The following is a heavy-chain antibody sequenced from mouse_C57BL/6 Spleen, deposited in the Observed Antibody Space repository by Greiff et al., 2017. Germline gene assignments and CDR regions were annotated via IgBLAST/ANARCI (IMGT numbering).Heavy chain of an antibody. CDR1: GFSLTSYG. Sequence: QVQLQQSGPGLVQPSQSLSITCTVSGFSLTSYGVHWVRQSPGKGLEWLGVIWSGGSTDYNAAFISRLSISKDNSKSQVFFKMNSLQADDTAIYYCASDRELGQYYAMDYWGQGTSVTVSS. CDR2: IWSGGST. J-gene: IGHJ4*01. D-gene: IGHD4-1*01. V-gene: IGHV2-2*01. CDR3: ASDRELGQYYAMDY.